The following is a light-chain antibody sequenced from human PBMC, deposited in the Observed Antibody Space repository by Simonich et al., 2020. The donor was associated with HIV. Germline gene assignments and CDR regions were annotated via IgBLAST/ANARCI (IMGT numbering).Light chain of an antibody. V-gene: IGLV3-19*01. J-gene: IGLJ2*01. CDR1: SLRNYY. CDR3: NSRDSSNNHLV. CDR2: GKN. Sequence: SSELTQDPAVSVALGQTVRITCQGDSLRNYYANWYQQKPDKAPVLVIYGKNNRPSGIPDRFSGSSSGNTAALTITGAQAEDEADYYCNSRDSSNNHLVFGGGTKLTVL.